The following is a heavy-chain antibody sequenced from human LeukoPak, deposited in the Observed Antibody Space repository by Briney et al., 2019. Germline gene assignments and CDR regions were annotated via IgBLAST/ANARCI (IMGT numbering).Heavy chain of an antibody. Sequence: GRTLTLSCTASAFSFSGASIHWVRQASGKGREWVGRTKTKADSAATEYAGSVKGRSTISTDHSKNTAYIQMNSLKCEHTAVSYCASRDYDSNRYSYFDYWGQGSLLTVSS. CDR3: ASRDYDSNRYSYFDY. J-gene: IGHJ4*02. V-gene: IGHV3-73*01. D-gene: IGHD3-22*01. CDR2: TKTKADSAAT. CDR1: AFSFSGAS.